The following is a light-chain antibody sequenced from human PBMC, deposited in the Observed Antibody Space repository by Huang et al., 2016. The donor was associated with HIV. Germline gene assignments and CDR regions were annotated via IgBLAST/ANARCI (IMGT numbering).Light chain of an antibody. V-gene: IGKV4-1*01. Sequence: DIVMTQSPDSLAVSLGERATINCKSSQTILHDSDSRNYFAWYQQKPGQPPKLLIDWASIRKSGVPDRFIGSGSGTDFTLTSSSLQAEDVAVYYCQQYYSSPFTFGPGTNVDI. CDR2: WAS. CDR3: QQYYSSPFT. J-gene: IGKJ3*01. CDR1: QTILHDSDSRNY.